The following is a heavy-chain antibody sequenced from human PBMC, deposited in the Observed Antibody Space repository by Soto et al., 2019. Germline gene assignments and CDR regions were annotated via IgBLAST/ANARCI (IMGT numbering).Heavy chain of an antibody. CDR2: IYSGGST. CDR3: ARAARVVVPAARWVPGFDY. J-gene: IGHJ4*02. Sequence: GESLRLSCAASGFTVSSNYMSWVRQAPGKGLEWVSVIYSGGSTYYADSVKGRFTISRDNSKNTLYLQMNSLRAEDTAVYYCARAARVVVPAARWVPGFDYWGQGTLVTVAS. CDR1: GFTVSSNY. D-gene: IGHD2-2*01. V-gene: IGHV3-66*01.